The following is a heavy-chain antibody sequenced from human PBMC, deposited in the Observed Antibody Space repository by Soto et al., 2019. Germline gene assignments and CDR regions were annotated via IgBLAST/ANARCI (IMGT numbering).Heavy chain of an antibody. CDR1: GGTFSSYA. D-gene: IGHD3-22*01. CDR3: AREGAYYYDSSGYAYYFDY. V-gene: IGHV1-69*12. Sequence: QVQLVQSGAEVKKPGSSVKVSCKASGGTFSSYAISWVRQAPGQGLEWMGGIIPIFGTANYAQKFQGRVTITADEXTSIAXXELSSLRSEDTAVYYCAREGAYYYDSSGYAYYFDYWGQGTLVTVSS. CDR2: IIPIFGTA. J-gene: IGHJ4*02.